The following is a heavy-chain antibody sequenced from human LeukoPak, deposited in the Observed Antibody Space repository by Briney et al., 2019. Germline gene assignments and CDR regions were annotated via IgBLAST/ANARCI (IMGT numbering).Heavy chain of an antibody. D-gene: IGHD6-19*01. V-gene: IGHV4-59*01. CDR1: GGSMSSYY. Sequence: SETLSLTCTVSGGSMSSYYWSWIRQPPGEGLEWIGYIYYSGSTKYNPSLQSRVTISVDTSKNQFSLKMSSVTAADTAVYYCAREDIAVNKAYDIWGQGTMVTVSS. CDR3: AREDIAVNKAYDI. J-gene: IGHJ3*02. CDR2: IYYSGST.